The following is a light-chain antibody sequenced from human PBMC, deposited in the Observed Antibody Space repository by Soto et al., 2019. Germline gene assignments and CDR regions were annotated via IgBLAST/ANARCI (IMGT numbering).Light chain of an antibody. CDR2: EVS. Sequence: QSVLTQPASVSGSPGQSITISCTGTSSDVGGYNYVSWFQQHPGKAPKLMIYEVSNRPSGVSNRFSGSKSGNTASLTISGLQAEDEADYYCSSYTDSSTRVFGGGTKVTVL. CDR1: SSDVGGYNY. CDR3: SSYTDSSTRV. V-gene: IGLV2-14*01. J-gene: IGLJ3*02.